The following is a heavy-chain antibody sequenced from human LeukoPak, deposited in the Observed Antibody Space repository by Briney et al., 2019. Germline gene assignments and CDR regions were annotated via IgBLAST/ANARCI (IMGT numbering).Heavy chain of an antibody. D-gene: IGHD6-13*01. CDR1: GFIFSASP. Sequence: GGSLRLSCAASGFIFSASPMHWVRQASGRGLEWVGRVRDKANSYATAYAASVKGRFAISRDDSKNTVYLEMNSLKTEDTAVYYCTRQESGTSSWLTWGQGTLVTVSS. J-gene: IGHJ5*02. CDR3: TRQESGTSSWLT. V-gene: IGHV3-73*01. CDR2: VRDKANSYAT.